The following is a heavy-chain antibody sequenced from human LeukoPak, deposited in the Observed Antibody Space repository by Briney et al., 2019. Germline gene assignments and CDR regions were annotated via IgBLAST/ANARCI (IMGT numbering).Heavy chain of an antibody. D-gene: IGHD3-10*01. Sequence: SETLSLTCTVSGGSISSSSYYWGWIRQPPGKGLEWIGSIYYSGSAYYNPSLKSRVTISVDTSKNQFSLELTSVTAADTAVYYCARHYYYGSGNIVDYWGQGTLVTVSS. J-gene: IGHJ4*02. CDR2: IYYSGSA. V-gene: IGHV4-39*01. CDR1: GGSISSSSYY. CDR3: ARHYYYGSGNIVDY.